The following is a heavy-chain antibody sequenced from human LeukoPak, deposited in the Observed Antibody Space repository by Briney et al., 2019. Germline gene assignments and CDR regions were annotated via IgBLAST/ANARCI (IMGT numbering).Heavy chain of an antibody. D-gene: IGHD4-23*01. J-gene: IGHJ5*01. CDR2: VYYSGTT. Sequence: SETLSLTCTVSGGSIINFYWTWIRQSPGKGLEWIGYVYYSGTTKYSPSLKSRVTISVDTPKNQFSLKLNSVTAADTAIYYCARNHGGWFDSWGQGTLVTVSS. CDR3: ARNHGGWFDS. CDR1: GGSIINFY. V-gene: IGHV4-59*01.